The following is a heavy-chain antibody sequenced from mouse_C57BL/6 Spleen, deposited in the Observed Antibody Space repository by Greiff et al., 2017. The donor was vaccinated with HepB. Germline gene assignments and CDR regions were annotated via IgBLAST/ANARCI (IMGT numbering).Heavy chain of an antibody. CDR1: GYTFTSYW. CDR2: IDPSDSYT. CDR3: ASIYDGYYNYAMGY. D-gene: IGHD2-3*01. Sequence: QVQLQQPGAELVKPGASVKLSCKASGYTFTSYWMQWVKQRPGQGLEWIGEIDPSDSYTNYNQKFKGKATLTVDTSSSTAYMQLSSLTSEDSAVYYCASIYDGYYNYAMGYWGQGTSVTVSS. J-gene: IGHJ4*01. V-gene: IGHV1-50*01.